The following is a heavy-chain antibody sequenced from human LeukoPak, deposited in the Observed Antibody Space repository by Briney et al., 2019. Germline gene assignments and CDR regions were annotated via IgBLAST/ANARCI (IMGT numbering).Heavy chain of an antibody. J-gene: IGHJ6*02. CDR3: ALMIVVVAGMDV. CDR1: GFTFSSYA. V-gene: IGHV3-23*01. D-gene: IGHD3-22*01. CDR2: ISGSGGRT. Sequence: GGSPRLSCAASGFTFSSYAMSWVRQAPGKGLEWVSAISGSGGRTYYADSVKGRFTISRDNSKNTLYLQMNSLRAEDTAVYYCALMIVVVAGMDVWGQGTTVTVSS.